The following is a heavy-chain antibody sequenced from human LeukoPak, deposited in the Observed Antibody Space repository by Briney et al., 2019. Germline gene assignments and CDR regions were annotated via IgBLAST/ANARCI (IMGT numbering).Heavy chain of an antibody. V-gene: IGHV3-23*01. CDR1: GFTFSSYA. Sequence: GGSLRLSCAASGFTFSSYAMSWVRQAPGKGLEWVSAISGSGGSTYYADSVKGRFTISRDNSKNTLYLQMNSLRAEDTAVYYCANLLYDFWSGFTLKHFDYWGQGILVTVSS. CDR2: ISGSGGST. CDR3: ANLLYDFWSGFTLKHFDY. D-gene: IGHD3-3*01. J-gene: IGHJ4*02.